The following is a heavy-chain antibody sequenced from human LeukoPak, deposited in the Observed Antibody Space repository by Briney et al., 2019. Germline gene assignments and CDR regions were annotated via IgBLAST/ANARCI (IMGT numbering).Heavy chain of an antibody. CDR1: GFKFSDHY. Sequence: GGSLRLSCAASGFKFSDHYIDWVRQAPGKGLEWVGRSRNKASSYTTEYAASVEGRFTISRDVSEISLYLQMNSLRTEDTAVYYYGRIAINANHGMDVWGQGTTVTVSS. CDR2: SRNKASSYTT. CDR3: GRIAINANHGMDV. J-gene: IGHJ6*02. V-gene: IGHV3-72*01. D-gene: IGHD1-14*01.